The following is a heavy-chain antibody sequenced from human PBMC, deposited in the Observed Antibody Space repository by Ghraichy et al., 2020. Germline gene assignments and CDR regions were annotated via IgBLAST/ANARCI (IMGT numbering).Heavy chain of an antibody. D-gene: IGHD3-3*01. Sequence: SETLSLTCTVSGGSIINHYWGWIRQPPGKGLEWIWGIYYSGTTYYNPSLKSRVTISVDTSKNQFSLKLSSVTAADTAVYYCARYDFCSGHDYCGQGTLLTVSS. J-gene: IGHJ4*02. CDR3: ARYDFCSGHDY. CDR2: IYYSGTT. CDR1: GGSIINHY. V-gene: IGHV4-39*01.